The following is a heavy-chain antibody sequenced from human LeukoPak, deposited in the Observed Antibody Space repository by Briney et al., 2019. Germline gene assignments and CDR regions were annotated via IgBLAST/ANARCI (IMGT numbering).Heavy chain of an antibody. CDR1: GGSISTSSYY. CDR2: IFYSGST. D-gene: IGHD3-9*01. Sequence: SETLSLTCTVSGGSISTSSYYWGWVRQPPGKGLEWIGNIFYSGSTYYNPSLKSRVTISVDTSKNQFSLKLSSVTAADTAVYYCARQASYYDILTGYYSRHYFDYWGQGTLVTVSS. CDR3: ARQASYYDILTGYYSRHYFDY. V-gene: IGHV4-39*01. J-gene: IGHJ4*02.